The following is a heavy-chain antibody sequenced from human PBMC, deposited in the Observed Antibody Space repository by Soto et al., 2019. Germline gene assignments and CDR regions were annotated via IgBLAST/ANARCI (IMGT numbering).Heavy chain of an antibody. CDR1: GFTFSNYA. V-gene: IGHV3-30-3*01. Sequence: GGSLRLSCAASGFTFSNYAMHWVRQAPGKGLEWVAVISYDGSNKYYADSVKGRFTISRDNSKNTLYLQMNSLRAEDTAVYYCAGYCSSTNCYSRYWGQGTMVTVSS. CDR2: ISYDGSNK. CDR3: AGYCSSTNCYSRY. D-gene: IGHD2-2*01. J-gene: IGHJ4*02.